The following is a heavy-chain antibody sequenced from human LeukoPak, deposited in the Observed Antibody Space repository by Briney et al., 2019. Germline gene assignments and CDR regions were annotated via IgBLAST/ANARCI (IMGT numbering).Heavy chain of an antibody. D-gene: IGHD6-19*01. J-gene: IGHJ4*02. CDR3: VAVAGRSDY. CDR2: IYYSGST. CDR1: GGSISSYY. Sequence: SETLSLTCTVSGGSISSYYWSWIRQPPGKGLEWIGYIYYSGSTNYNPSLKSRVTISVDTSKNQFSLKLSSVTAADTAVYYCVAVAGRSDYWGQGTLVTVSS. V-gene: IGHV4-59*12.